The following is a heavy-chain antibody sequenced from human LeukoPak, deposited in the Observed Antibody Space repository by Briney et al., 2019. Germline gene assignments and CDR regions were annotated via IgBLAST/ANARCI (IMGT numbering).Heavy chain of an antibody. J-gene: IGHJ4*02. CDR1: GFAFNNYV. D-gene: IGHD6-19*01. V-gene: IGHV3-23*01. CDR3: AKVSRLYYFDY. Sequence: GGSLRLSCAASGFAFNNYVMTWVRQAPGKGLDWFSAISGSGDSTYYADSVKGRFTISRYNSKNTLYLQMNSLRAEDTAVYYCAKVSRLYYFDYWGQGTLVTVSS. CDR2: ISGSGDST.